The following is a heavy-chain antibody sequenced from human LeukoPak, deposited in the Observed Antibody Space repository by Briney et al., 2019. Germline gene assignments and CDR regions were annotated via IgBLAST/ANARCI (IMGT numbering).Heavy chain of an antibody. D-gene: IGHD6-13*01. J-gene: IGHJ4*02. CDR1: GFTFSDAW. V-gene: IGHV3-15*01. CDR3: TTDRRGAGLTSAGTWTFDY. Sequence: PGGSLRLSCAASGFTFSDAWMSWVRQAPGKGLEWVGRIKSKFNNATTDYAAPVKGRFTISRDDSKNTLYLQMNSLTTEDTALYCCTTDRRGAGLTSAGTWTFDYWGQGTLVTVSS. CDR2: IKSKFNNATT.